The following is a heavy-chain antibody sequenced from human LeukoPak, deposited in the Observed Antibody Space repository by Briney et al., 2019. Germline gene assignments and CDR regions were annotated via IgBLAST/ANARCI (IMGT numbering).Heavy chain of an antibody. CDR1: GYTFTSYG. CDR2: INPNSGGT. Sequence: ASVKVSCKASGYTFTSYGISWVRQAPGQGLEWMGWINPNSGGTNYAQKFQGRVTMTRDTSISTAYMELSRLRSDDTAVYYCARGPPYYYDSSGYYSSWGQGTLVTVSS. V-gene: IGHV1-2*02. CDR3: ARGPPYYYDSSGYYSS. D-gene: IGHD3-22*01. J-gene: IGHJ4*02.